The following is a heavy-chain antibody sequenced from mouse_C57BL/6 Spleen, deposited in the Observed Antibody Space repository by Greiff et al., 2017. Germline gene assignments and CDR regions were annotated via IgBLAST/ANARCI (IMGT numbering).Heavy chain of an antibody. CDR2: ISSGGDYI. D-gene: IGHD2-3*01. Sequence: EVMLVESGAGLVKPGGSLELSCAASGFTFSSYAMSWVRQTPEKRLEWVAYISSGGDYIYYADPMKGRFTISRDNARNTLYLQMSSLKSEDTAMYYCTRDGYYYAMDYWGQGTTVTVSS. J-gene: IGHJ4*01. V-gene: IGHV5-9-1*02. CDR3: TRDGYYYAMDY. CDR1: GFTFSSYA.